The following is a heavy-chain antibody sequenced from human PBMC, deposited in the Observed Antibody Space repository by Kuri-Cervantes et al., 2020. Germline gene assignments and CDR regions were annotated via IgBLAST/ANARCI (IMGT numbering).Heavy chain of an antibody. J-gene: IGHJ6*01. V-gene: IGHV1-18*01. CDR3: ARWQSDILTGYYMRYYYYGMDV. D-gene: IGHD3-9*01. CDR1: GYTFTSYG. Sequence: ASVKVSCKASGYTFTSYGISWVRQAPGQGLEWMGWISAYNGNTNYAQKLQGRVTMTTDTSTSTAYIELRSLRSDDTAVYYCARWQSDILTGYYMRYYYYGMDVWGQGTTVTGAS. CDR2: ISAYNGNT.